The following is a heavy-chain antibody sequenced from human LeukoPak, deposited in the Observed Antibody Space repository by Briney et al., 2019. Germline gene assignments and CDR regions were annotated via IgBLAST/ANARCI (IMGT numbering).Heavy chain of an antibody. D-gene: IGHD4-4*01. Sequence: GESLKISCKGSGYSFTSYWIGWVRQMPGKGLEWMGIIYPGDSDTRYSPSFQGQVTISADKSISTAYLQWSNLKASDTAMYYCARQDYSNYYGMDVWGQGTTVTVSS. CDR1: GYSFTSYW. CDR3: ARQDYSNYYGMDV. J-gene: IGHJ6*02. CDR2: IYPGDSDT. V-gene: IGHV5-51*01.